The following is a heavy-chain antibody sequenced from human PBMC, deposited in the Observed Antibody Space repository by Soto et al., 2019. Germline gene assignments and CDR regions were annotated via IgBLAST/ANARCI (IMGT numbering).Heavy chain of an antibody. V-gene: IGHV4-59*01. Sequence: SETRCLTWTISGGSLGSYYWSRIRQPPGKGLEWIGYIYNSGSTNYTPSLKSRVTISVDMSKNHFSLKLSSVTAADTALYYCAYGDSPGPIGAWGQGTLVTVPS. CDR2: IYNSGST. D-gene: IGHD4-17*01. CDR3: AYGDSPGPIGA. CDR1: GGSLGSYY. J-gene: IGHJ5*02.